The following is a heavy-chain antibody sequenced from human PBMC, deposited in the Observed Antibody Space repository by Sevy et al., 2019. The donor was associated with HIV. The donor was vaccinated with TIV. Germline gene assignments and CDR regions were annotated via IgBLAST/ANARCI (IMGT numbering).Heavy chain of an antibody. CDR1: GFTFSSYA. CDR2: ISGSGGST. D-gene: IGHD6-13*01. V-gene: IGHV3-23*01. J-gene: IGHJ4*02. Sequence: GGSLRLSCVASGFTFSSYAMSWVRQAPGKGLEWVSAISGSGGSTYYADSVKGRFTISRDNSKNTLYLQMNSLRAEDTAVYYCAKAISLYSSSYTPDYWGQGTLVTVSS. CDR3: AKAISLYSSSYTPDY.